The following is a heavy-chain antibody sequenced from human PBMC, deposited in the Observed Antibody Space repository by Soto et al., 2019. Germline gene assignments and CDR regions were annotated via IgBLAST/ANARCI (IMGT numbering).Heavy chain of an antibody. Sequence: QVRLQEWGPGLVKPSQTLSLKCSVSGGSITTGGRYWSWIRQLPGKGLEWIGDIYYSGNTYYNASLKSRVTISVDAAKNQFSLKLSSVTAPDTAVYYCAQALVFTGGDGFDIWGQGRLVTVSS. CDR2: IYYSGNT. CDR3: AQALVFTGGDGFDI. D-gene: IGHD1-1*01. CDR1: GGSITTGGRY. J-gene: IGHJ3*02. V-gene: IGHV4-31*02.